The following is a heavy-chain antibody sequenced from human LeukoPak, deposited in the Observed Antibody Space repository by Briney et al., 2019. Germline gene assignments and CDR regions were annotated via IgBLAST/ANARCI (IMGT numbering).Heavy chain of an antibody. Sequence: GASVNVSCKASGYTFTGYYMHWVRQTPGQGLEWMGWIHPNSGGTNYAQKLQGRVTMTTDTSTHTAYMELRRLRSDDTAVYYCAREMGQYNWFDPWGQGTLVTVSS. CDR3: AREMGQYNWFDP. CDR1: GYTFTGYY. J-gene: IGHJ5*02. V-gene: IGHV1-2*02. D-gene: IGHD3-16*01. CDR2: IHPNSGGT.